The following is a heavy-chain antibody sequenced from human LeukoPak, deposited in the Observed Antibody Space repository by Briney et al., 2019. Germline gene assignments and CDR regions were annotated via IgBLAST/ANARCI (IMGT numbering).Heavy chain of an antibody. CDR3: ATGGYLVDY. CDR2: ISWDGGST. Sequence: GGSLRLSCAASGFTFDDYVMHWVRQAPGKGLEWVSLISWDGGSTYYADSVKGRFTISRDNSKNSLYLQMNSLRAEDTALYYCATGGYLVDYWGQGTLVTVSS. CDR1: GFTFDDYV. J-gene: IGHJ4*02. V-gene: IGHV3-43D*03. D-gene: IGHD1-1*01.